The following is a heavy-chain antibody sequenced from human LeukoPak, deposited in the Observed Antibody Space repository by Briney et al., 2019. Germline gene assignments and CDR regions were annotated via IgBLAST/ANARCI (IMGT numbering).Heavy chain of an antibody. V-gene: IGHV3-66*01. CDR2: IYSGGST. CDR3: ARDSTTTVTTFVD. Sequence: PGGSLRLSCAASGFTVSSNYMSWVRQAPGKGLEWVSVIYSGGSTYYADSVKGRFTISRDNSKNTLYLQMNSLRAEDTAVYYCARDSTTTVTTFVDWGQGTLVTVSS. CDR1: GFTVSSNY. J-gene: IGHJ4*02. D-gene: IGHD4-17*01.